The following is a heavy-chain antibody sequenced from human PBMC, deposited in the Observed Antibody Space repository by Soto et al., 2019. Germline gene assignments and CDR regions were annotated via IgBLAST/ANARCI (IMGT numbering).Heavy chain of an antibody. CDR3: ARDLIAARPGWFDP. J-gene: IGHJ5*02. CDR1: GYTFITYG. CDR2: ISVYNGNT. D-gene: IGHD6-6*01. V-gene: IGHV1-18*04. Sequence: QVQLVQSGAEVKKPGASVKISCKPSGYTFITYGINWVRQAPGQGLEWMGWISVYNGNTKYAQKFQGRVTMTTDTATGTAYMELRSLRTDDTAVYYCARDLIAARPGWFDPWGQGTLVTVSS.